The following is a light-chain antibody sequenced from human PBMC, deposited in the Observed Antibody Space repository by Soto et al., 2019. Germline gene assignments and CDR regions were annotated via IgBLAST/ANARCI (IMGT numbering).Light chain of an antibody. CDR2: DAS. Sequence: IPLTQSPYSLSASLGERAALTGRASQGISNYSTWYQQKPGKAPKLLIYDASSLESGVPSRFSGSGSGTEFTLTISSLQTDDFATYYCQQYYSYSWTFGQGTKVDIK. V-gene: IGKV1-13*02. J-gene: IGKJ1*01. CDR1: QGISNY. CDR3: QQYYSYSWT.